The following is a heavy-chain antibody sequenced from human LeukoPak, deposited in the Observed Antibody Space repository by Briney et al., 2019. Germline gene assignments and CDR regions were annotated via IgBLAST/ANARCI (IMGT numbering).Heavy chain of an antibody. Sequence: SGPTLVNPTQTLTLTCTFSGFSLSTSGVGVGWIRQPPGKALEWLALIYWDDDKRYSPSLKSRLTITKDTSKNQVVLTMTNMDPVDTATYYCAHSLAAADGAANAFDIWGQGTMVTVSS. V-gene: IGHV2-5*02. CDR1: GFSLSTSGVG. CDR2: IYWDDDK. J-gene: IGHJ3*02. CDR3: AHSLAAADGAANAFDI. D-gene: IGHD6-13*01.